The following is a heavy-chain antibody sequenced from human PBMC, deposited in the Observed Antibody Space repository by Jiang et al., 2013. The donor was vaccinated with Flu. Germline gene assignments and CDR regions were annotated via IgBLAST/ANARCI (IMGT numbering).Heavy chain of an antibody. D-gene: IGHD4-23*01. J-gene: IGHJ4*02. CDR1: GGTFSSYA. CDR3: ARPGFNSRWLLNY. CDR2: IIPIFGTA. V-gene: IGHV1-69*06. Sequence: AEVKKPGSSVKVSCKASGGTFSSYAISWVRQAPGQGLEWMGGIIPIFGTANYAQKFQGRVTITADKSASTAYMELSSLRSEDTAVYYCARPGFNSRWLLNYWGQGTLVTVSS.